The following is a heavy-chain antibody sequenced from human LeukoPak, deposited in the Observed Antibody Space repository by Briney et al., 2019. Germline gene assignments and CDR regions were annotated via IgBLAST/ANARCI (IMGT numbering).Heavy chain of an antibody. Sequence: GASVKVSCKASGYTFTGYYMHWVRQAPGQGLEWMGWINPNSGGTNYAQNFQGWVTMTRDTSISTAYMELSRLRSDDTAVYYCARDLGGLRYFDWSTFYFDYWGQGTLVTVSS. D-gene: IGHD3-9*01. CDR1: GYTFTGYY. CDR3: ARDLGGLRYFDWSTFYFDY. J-gene: IGHJ4*02. V-gene: IGHV1-2*04. CDR2: INPNSGGT.